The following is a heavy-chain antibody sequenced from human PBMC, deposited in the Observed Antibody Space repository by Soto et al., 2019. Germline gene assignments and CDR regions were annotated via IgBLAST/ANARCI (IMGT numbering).Heavy chain of an antibody. CDR3: AKTRGYSYGYNAFDI. CDR1: SGSISGNDW. D-gene: IGHD5-18*01. CDR2: IYHTGST. Sequence: QVQLQESGPGLVKPSGTLSLTCAVSSGSISGNDWWSWVRQPPGKGLEWIGQIYHTGSTNYNPTLTSRVTIPVDKSKNQFSLTLRSVTAADTAFYYCAKTRGYSYGYNAFDIWGQGTMVTVSS. J-gene: IGHJ3*02. V-gene: IGHV4-4*02.